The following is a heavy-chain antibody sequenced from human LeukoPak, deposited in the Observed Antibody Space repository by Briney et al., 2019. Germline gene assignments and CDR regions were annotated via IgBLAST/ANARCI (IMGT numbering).Heavy chain of an antibody. V-gene: IGHV3-66*01. Sequence: GGSLRLSCAASGFTVSNNYMRWVRQAPGKGLEWVSLIYSGGSTYYADSVKGRFIISRDNSKNTLYLQMNSLRAEDTAVYYCAELGITMIGGVWGKGTTVTISS. J-gene: IGHJ6*04. CDR1: GFTVSNNY. D-gene: IGHD3-10*02. CDR2: IYSGGST. CDR3: AELGITMIGGV.